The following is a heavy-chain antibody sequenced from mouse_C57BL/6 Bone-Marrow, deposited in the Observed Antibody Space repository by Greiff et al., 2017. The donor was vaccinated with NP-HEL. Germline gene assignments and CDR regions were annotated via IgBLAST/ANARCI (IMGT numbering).Heavy chain of an antibody. J-gene: IGHJ4*01. Sequence: QVQLQQSGPELVKPGASVKISCKASGYAFSSSWMNRVKQRPGKGLEWIGRIYPGDGDTNYNGKFKGKATLTADKSSSTAYMQLSSLTSEDSAVYFCARSRIYYYGSSRMGYWGQGTSVTVSS. CDR3: ARSRIYYYGSSRMGY. D-gene: IGHD1-1*01. CDR1: GYAFSSSW. V-gene: IGHV1-82*01. CDR2: IYPGDGDT.